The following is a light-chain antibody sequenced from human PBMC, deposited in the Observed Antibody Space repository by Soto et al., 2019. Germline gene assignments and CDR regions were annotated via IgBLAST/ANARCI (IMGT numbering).Light chain of an antibody. CDR2: EVS. V-gene: IGLV2-14*01. CDR1: SSDVGHYNH. J-gene: IGLJ1*01. Sequence: QSVLTQPASVSGSPGQAITISCTGTSSDVGHYNHVSWYQQHPGKAPKLIIYEVSNRPSAVSDRFSGSKSGNTASLTISGLQTEDEAHYYCTSDTGGSAPFVFGTGTKVTAL. CDR3: TSDTGGSAPFV.